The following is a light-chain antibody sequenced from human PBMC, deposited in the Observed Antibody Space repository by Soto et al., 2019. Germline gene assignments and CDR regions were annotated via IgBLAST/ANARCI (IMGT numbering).Light chain of an antibody. V-gene: IGKV3-20*01. CDR1: QSVSSSY. Sequence: EVGLTQSPGALSLSPGERATLSCRASQSVSSSYLAWYQQKPGQAPRLLIYGASSRATGIPDRFSGSGSGTDFTLTISRLEPEDFAVYYCQQYGSSPDAFGGGTKVAIK. J-gene: IGKJ4*01. CDR3: QQYGSSPDA. CDR2: GAS.